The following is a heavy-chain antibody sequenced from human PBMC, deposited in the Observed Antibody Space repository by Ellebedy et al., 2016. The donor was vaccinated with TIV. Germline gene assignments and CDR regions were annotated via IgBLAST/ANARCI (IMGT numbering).Heavy chain of an antibody. CDR1: GFTFSSYA. CDR3: ARVAFGYSYGQGFDN. CDR2: ISHDEKNR. D-gene: IGHD5-18*01. J-gene: IGHJ4*02. V-gene: IGHV3-30*04. Sequence: GGSLRLSCAASGFTFSSYAMHWVRQAPGKGLEWVAFISHDEKNRRYADSVRGRFTISRDNSKSTLDLQMNRLRTEDTAVYWCARVAFGYSYGQGFDNWGQGTLVTVSS.